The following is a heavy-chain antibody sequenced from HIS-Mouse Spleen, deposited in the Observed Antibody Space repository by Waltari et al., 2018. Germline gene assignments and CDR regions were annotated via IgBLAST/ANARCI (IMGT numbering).Heavy chain of an antibody. V-gene: IGHV4-34*01. Sequence: QVQLQQWGAGLLKPSETLSLTCAVYGGSFSGYYWSWIRPPPGKGLEWIREINHSGSTNYNPSLKSRVTISVDTSKNQFSLKLSSVTAADTAVYYCARLLWFGELLYSFDYWGQGTLVTVSS. CDR2: INHSGST. J-gene: IGHJ4*02. CDR3: ARLLWFGELLYSFDY. D-gene: IGHD3-10*01. CDR1: GGSFSGYY.